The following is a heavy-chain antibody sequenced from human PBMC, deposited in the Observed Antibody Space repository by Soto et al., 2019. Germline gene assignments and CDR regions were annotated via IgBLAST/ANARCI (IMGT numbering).Heavy chain of an antibody. V-gene: IGHV4-31*03. D-gene: IGHD4-17*01. Sequence: PSETLSLTCTLSGGSISRGVYYWSWIRQHPGKGLEWIGYIYYSGIMYYNPSLKSRLTLSVDTSKNQFSLKLSSVTAADTAVYYCAGYMCKVGYGGNVGYFGLWGRGTLVTVCS. CDR3: AGYMCKVGYGGNVGYFGL. J-gene: IGHJ2*01. CDR2: IYYSGIM. CDR1: GGSISRGVYY.